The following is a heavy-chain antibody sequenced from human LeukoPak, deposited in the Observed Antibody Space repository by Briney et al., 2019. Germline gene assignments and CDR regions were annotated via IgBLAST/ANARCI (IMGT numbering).Heavy chain of an antibody. J-gene: IGHJ4*02. Sequence: SETLSLTCTVSVGSISSYYCSWIRPPPGKGLECSGYIYYSGSTNYNPSLKSRVTISVETTNNESSLKLRSVTAADTAVYYCARVTGYRIEDYFDYWGQGTLVTVSS. CDR3: ARVTGYRIEDYFDY. V-gene: IGHV4-59*01. CDR2: IYYSGST. D-gene: IGHD6-13*01. CDR1: VGSISSYY.